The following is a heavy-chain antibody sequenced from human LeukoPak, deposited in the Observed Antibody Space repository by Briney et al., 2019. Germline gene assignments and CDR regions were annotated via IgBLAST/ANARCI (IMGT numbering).Heavy chain of an antibody. V-gene: IGHV3-33*01. D-gene: IGHD3-3*01. Sequence: GSLRLSCAASGFTFSSYGMHGVRQAPGKGLEWVAVIWYDGSNKYYADSVKGRFTTSRDNSKNTLYLQMNSLRAEDTAVYYCARDEGNYDFWSGYYVYWGQGTLVTVSS. CDR3: ARDEGNYDFWSGYYVY. J-gene: IGHJ4*02. CDR2: IWYDGSNK. CDR1: GFTFSSYG.